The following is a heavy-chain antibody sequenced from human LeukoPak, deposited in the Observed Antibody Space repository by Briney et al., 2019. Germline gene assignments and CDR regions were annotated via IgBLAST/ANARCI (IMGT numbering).Heavy chain of an antibody. CDR2: ISKIIGTI. CDR3: TRDPHALDF. Sequence: GGSLRLSCAVSGFTISSFSMNWVRQAPGKGLERVSYISKIIGTIHYADSVKGRFTISRDNAKNSLYLQMNSLRDEDTAVYYCTRDPHALDFWGQGTLVTVSS. J-gene: IGHJ4*02. CDR1: GFTISSFS. V-gene: IGHV3-48*02.